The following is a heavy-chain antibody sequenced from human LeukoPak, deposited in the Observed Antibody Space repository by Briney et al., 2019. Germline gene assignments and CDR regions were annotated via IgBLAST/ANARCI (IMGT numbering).Heavy chain of an antibody. CDR3: ARVRDDYFFDY. J-gene: IGHJ4*02. CDR1: GDSLSTSGYY. Sequence: SETLSLTCTVSGDSLSTSGYYWSCIRQHPGTGLEWIAYIHYIGNTYYHPSLESRVTMSVDTSSNQFSLNVAPVTAADTAIYYCARVRDDYFFDYWGQGILVTVSS. V-gene: IGHV4-31*03. D-gene: IGHD3-3*01. CDR2: IHYIGNT.